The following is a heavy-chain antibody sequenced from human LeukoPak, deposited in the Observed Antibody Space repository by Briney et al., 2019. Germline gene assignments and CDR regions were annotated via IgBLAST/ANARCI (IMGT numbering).Heavy chain of an antibody. Sequence: SETLSLTCAVSGGSISGYYWSWIRQVAGKGLEWIGRIYVGGSIDSNPSLRSRVTMSVDMSKNQLSLKLRSVTAADTAVYYCARDFQSEDRWGALDLWGQGTMVTVSS. D-gene: IGHD4-23*01. CDR1: GGSISGYY. CDR2: IYVGGSI. J-gene: IGHJ3*01. V-gene: IGHV4-4*07. CDR3: ARDFQSEDRWGALDL.